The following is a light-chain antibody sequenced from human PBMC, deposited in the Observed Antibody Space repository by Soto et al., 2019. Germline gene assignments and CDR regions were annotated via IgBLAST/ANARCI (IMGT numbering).Light chain of an antibody. CDR3: CSYSTDTTLYV. Sequence: QSVLAQAASVSGSPGQSITISCSGTNSDVGDYNLVSWYQQRPGEAPKLVIFDVSNRPSGVSDRFSGSKSGNTASLTISGLQAEDEGDYFCCSYSTDTTLYVFGSGTKVTVL. CDR1: NSDVGDYNL. CDR2: DVS. V-gene: IGLV2-14*01. J-gene: IGLJ1*01.